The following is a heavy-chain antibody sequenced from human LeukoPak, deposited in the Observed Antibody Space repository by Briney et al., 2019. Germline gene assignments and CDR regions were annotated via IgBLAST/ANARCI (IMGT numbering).Heavy chain of an antibody. CDR3: ARLSAYNWNHANYFDY. V-gene: IGHV5-51*01. CDR1: GYSFTSYW. J-gene: IGHJ4*02. Sequence: GEPLKISCKGSGYSFTSYWIGWVRQMPGKGLEWMGIIYPGDSDIKYSPSFQGQVTISADKSISTAYLQWSSLKASDTAVYYCARLSAYNWNHANYFDYWGQGTLVTVSS. CDR2: IYPGDSDI. D-gene: IGHD1-14*01.